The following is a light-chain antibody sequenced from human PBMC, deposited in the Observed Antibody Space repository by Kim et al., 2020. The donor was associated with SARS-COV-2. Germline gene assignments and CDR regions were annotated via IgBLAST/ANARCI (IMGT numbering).Light chain of an antibody. CDR1: NIGTKS. CDR3: QVWDYSSDHPV. J-gene: IGLJ3*02. V-gene: IGLV3-21*04. Sequence: SYELTQPPSVSVAPGETARLTCGGNNIGTKSVHWYQQKPGQAPVVVIYHDRDRPSGIPERFSGSNSGNTATLTINSVEAGDEADYTCQVWDYSSDHPVFGGGTQLTVL. CDR2: HDR.